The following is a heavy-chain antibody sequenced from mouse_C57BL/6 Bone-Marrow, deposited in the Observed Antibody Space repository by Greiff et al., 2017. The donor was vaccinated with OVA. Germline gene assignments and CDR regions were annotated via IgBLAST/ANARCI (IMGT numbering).Heavy chain of an antibody. CDR2: ISDGGSYT. Sequence: EVQGVESGGGLVKPGGSLKLSCAASGFTFSSYAMSWVRQTPEKRLEWVATISDGGSYTYYPDNVKGRFTISRDNAKNNLYLQMSHLKSEDTAMYYCARPITTVVAYWYFDVWGTGTTVTVSS. J-gene: IGHJ1*03. CDR3: ARPITTVVAYWYFDV. CDR1: GFTFSSYA. V-gene: IGHV5-4*01. D-gene: IGHD1-1*01.